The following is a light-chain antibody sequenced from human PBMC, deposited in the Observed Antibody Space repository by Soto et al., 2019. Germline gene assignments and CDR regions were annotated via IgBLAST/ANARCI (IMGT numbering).Light chain of an antibody. J-gene: IGLJ2*01. Sequence: QSVLTQPPSVSGAPGQRVTISCAGSSSNIGAGYDVHWYQQLPGTAPKLLIYGNSNRPSGVPDRFSGSKSGTSASLAITGLLAEDEAEYYCQSYDSSLRGSLFGGGTKLT. CDR1: SSNIGAGYD. CDR3: QSYDSSLRGSL. V-gene: IGLV1-40*01. CDR2: GNS.